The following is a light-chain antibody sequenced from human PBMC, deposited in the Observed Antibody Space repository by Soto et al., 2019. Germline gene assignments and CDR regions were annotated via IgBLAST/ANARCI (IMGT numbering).Light chain of an antibody. Sequence: QSVLTQPPSASGSPGQSVTISCTGTSSDVGGYNYVSWYQQHPGKAPKLMIYEVSQRPSGVPDRFSGSKSANTASLTVSGLQAEDEADYYCSSYGGSNNVVFGGGTKVTVL. CDR2: EVS. CDR3: SSYGGSNNVV. V-gene: IGLV2-8*01. CDR1: SSDVGGYNY. J-gene: IGLJ2*01.